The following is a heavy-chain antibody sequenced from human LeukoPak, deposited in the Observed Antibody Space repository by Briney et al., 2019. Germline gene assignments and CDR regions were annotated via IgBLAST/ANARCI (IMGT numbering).Heavy chain of an antibody. V-gene: IGHV4-4*07. J-gene: IGHJ4*02. CDR1: SGSASSDY. Sequence: PQTLSPTCTVSSGSASSDYSSWIRPPAGDGLEWIGRIYSSGSTNYNTSLRRGVTISVAKPKTQVSRRWGSVNAAATAVYYCAGPLSVHSWGQGTLVTVSS. D-gene: IGHD2-2*01. CDR2: IYSSGST. CDR3: AGPLSVHS.